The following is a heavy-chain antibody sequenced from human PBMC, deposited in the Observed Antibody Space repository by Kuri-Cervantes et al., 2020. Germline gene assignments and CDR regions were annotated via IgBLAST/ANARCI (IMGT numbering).Heavy chain of an antibody. CDR1: GFTFSTYA. Sequence: GGSLRLSCAASGFTFSTYAVTWVRQAPGKGLEWVSTIYGSGVSAYYADSVKGRLTSSRDNSKNTLYLQMNSLRAEDTAVYYCARDSSRSLFSWSFEYSSSSAPPDYWGQGTLVTVSS. V-gene: IGHV3-23*01. CDR3: ARDSSRSLFSWSFEYSSSSAPPDY. D-gene: IGHD6-6*01. CDR2: IYGSGVSA. J-gene: IGHJ4*02.